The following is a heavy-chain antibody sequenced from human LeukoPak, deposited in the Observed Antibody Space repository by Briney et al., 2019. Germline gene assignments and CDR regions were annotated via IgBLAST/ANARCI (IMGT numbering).Heavy chain of an antibody. D-gene: IGHD1-26*01. Sequence: GGSLRLSCAASGFTFGDYYMSWIRQAPGKGLEWVSYIGFSSDYINYADSVKGRFTISRDNAKNSLYLQMNGLRADETAIYYCARGSPGLEYWGQGSLVTVSS. V-gene: IGHV3-11*03. CDR3: ARGSPGLEY. CDR2: IGFSSDYI. J-gene: IGHJ4*02. CDR1: GFTFGDYY.